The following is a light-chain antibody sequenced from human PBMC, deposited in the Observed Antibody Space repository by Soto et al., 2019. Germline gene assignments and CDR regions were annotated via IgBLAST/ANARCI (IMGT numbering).Light chain of an antibody. CDR2: KAS. CDR3: QQYNSYSPT. Sequence: DIQMTQSPSTLSASVGDRVTITCRASQSISVWLAWYHQKAGKAPNLLIYKASRLESGVPSRFSGSGSETEFTLTISGLQPGDSATYYCQQYNSYSPTLGQGTKVDTK. J-gene: IGKJ1*01. CDR1: QSISVW. V-gene: IGKV1-5*03.